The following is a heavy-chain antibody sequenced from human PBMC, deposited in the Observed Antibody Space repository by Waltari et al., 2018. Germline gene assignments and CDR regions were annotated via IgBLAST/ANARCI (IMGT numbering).Heavy chain of an antibody. V-gene: IGHV3-53*01. CDR2: IYSGGST. CDR1: GFTVRSNY. J-gene: IGHJ3*02. CDR3: ARRSDYYGFDGAFDI. D-gene: IGHD3-10*01. Sequence: EVQLVESGGGLIQPGGSLRLSCAASGFTVRSNYMSWVRQAPGKGLEWVSVIYSGGSTYYADSVKSRLTITRDNSKNTLYLQMNSRRAEDTAVYYCARRSDYYGFDGAFDIWGQGTMVTVSS.